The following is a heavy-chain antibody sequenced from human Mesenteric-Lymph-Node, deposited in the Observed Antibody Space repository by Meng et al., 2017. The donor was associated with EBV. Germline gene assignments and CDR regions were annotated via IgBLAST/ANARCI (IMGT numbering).Heavy chain of an antibody. J-gene: IGHJ4*02. CDR1: GGSIRRNRDF. V-gene: IGHV4-39*01. CDR3: ANTYRSNNLYFDY. Sequence: QTHADESGPELWRPSETLSVSCIVSGGSIRRNRDFWAWIRQPPGGGLEWIGSIFNTAGTYYNPSLKSRVTISVDTSKNQFSLNLSSVTAADTAVYYCANTYRSNNLYFDYWGQGTLVTVSS. D-gene: IGHD3-16*02. CDR2: IFNTAGT.